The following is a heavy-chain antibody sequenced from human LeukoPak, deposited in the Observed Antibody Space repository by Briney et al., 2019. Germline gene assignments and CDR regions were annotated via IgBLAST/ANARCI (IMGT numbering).Heavy chain of an antibody. CDR2: IRYDGSNK. V-gene: IGHV3-30*02. CDR1: GFTVSSNY. Sequence: GGSLRLSCAASGFTVSSNYMSWVRQAPGKGLEWVAFIRYDGSNKYYADSVKGRFTISRDNSKNTLYLQMNSLRAEDTAVYYCAKSITMIVVAPNDAFDIWGQGTMVTVSS. CDR3: AKSITMIVVAPNDAFDI. J-gene: IGHJ3*02. D-gene: IGHD3-22*01.